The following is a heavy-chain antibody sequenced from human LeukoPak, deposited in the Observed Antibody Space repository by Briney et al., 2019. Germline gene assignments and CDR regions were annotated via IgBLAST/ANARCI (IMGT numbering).Heavy chain of an antibody. V-gene: IGHV4-59*11. CDR3: ARDPTTVTKGLDI. CDR2: ISYIGST. Sequence: PSETLSLTCTFSGGSFSSHYWSWIRQPPGKGLEWIGYISYIGSTNYNPSLKSRVTISVDTSKKQFSLKLSSVTAADTAVYYCARDPTTVTKGLDIWGQGTMVTVSS. D-gene: IGHD4-17*01. CDR1: GGSFSSHY. J-gene: IGHJ3*02.